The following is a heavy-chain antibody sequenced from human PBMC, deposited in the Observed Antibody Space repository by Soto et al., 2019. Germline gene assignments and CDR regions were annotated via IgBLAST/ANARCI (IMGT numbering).Heavy chain of an antibody. CDR1: GGAVSSGGYY. Sequence: QVQLRESGPGLVKPSETLSLTCSVSGGAVSSGGYYWGWIRQTPGKGLEWIASMFHSGAKYYNPSVKHRVSTSVDTSSNEFFLTLSSSTALDTAIYYCASRGERAAATNWFDPWGQGVLVTVSS. D-gene: IGHD6-13*01. CDR2: MFHSGAK. CDR3: ASRGERAAATNWFDP. J-gene: IGHJ5*02. V-gene: IGHV4-39*01.